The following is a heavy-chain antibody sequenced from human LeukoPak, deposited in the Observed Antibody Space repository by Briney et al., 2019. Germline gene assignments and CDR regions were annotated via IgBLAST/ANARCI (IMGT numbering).Heavy chain of an antibody. V-gene: IGHV3-49*04. Sequence: GGSLRLSCTASGFAFGDYAMSWVRQAPGKGLEWVGFIRSKAYGGTTEYAASVKGRFTILRDDSKSIAYLQMNSLKTEDTAVYYCTRGYSYDPFDYWGQGTLVTVSS. D-gene: IGHD5-18*01. CDR1: GFAFGDYA. J-gene: IGHJ4*02. CDR2: IRSKAYGGTT. CDR3: TRGYSYDPFDY.